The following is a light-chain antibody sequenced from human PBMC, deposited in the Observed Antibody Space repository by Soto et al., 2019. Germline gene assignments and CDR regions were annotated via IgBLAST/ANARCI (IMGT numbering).Light chain of an antibody. CDR1: QSVSSSY. J-gene: IGKJ1*01. CDR3: QQYGSSPREVP. V-gene: IGKV3-20*01. Sequence: EIVLTQAPGTLSLSPGERATLSCRASQSVSSSYLAWYQQKPGQAPRLLIYGASSRATGIPDRFSGSGSGTDFTLTISRLEPEDFAVYYCQQYGSSPREVPFGQGTKVDIK. CDR2: GAS.